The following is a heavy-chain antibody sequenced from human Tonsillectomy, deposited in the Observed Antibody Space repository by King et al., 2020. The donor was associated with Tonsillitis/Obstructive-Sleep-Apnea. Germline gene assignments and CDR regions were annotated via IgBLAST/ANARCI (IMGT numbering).Heavy chain of an antibody. D-gene: IGHD3-22*01. CDR3: AKETHRSGFCTFFHD. CDR2: ISSNGEGK. J-gene: IGHJ4*02. CDR1: GFTFSTYG. Sequence: VQLVESGGGVVQPGRSLRLSCAASGFTFSTYGMHWVRQAPGKGLEWVAVISSNGEGKYYGDSVKGRFTISRDNSKKTLYLQMNSLRAEDTAVYYCAKETHRSGFCTFFHDWGQGTLVTVSS. V-gene: IGHV3-30*18.